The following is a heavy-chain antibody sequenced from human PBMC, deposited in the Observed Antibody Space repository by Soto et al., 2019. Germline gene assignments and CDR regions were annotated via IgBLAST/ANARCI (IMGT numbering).Heavy chain of an antibody. CDR3: ARHEMVLRYFDSLGPFDP. D-gene: IGHD3-9*01. J-gene: IGHJ5*02. CDR1: GDSIASSSFY. V-gene: IGHV4-39*01. CDR2: IFSSGST. Sequence: QLQLQESGPGLVKPSQTLSLTCTVSGDSIASSSFYWAWVRQTPGRGLEWIATIFSSGSTHYNPSLKSRVTISVDTSKNQFSLRLNSVTAAETSMYYCARHEMVLRYFDSLGPFDPWGQGSLVTVSS.